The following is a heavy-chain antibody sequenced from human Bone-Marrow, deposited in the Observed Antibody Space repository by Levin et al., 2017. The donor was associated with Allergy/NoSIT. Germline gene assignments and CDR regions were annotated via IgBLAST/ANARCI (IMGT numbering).Heavy chain of an antibody. CDR2: ISGSGESK. CDR1: KFTLSRHA. J-gene: IGHJ2*01. CDR3: ARDSLHEEVSVNFWYFDL. D-gene: IGHD2/OR15-2a*01. V-gene: IGHV3-23*01. Sequence: PGGSLRLSCEASKFTLSRHAMNWVRQAPGKGLEWVSVISGSGESKFYADSVVGRFTVSRDNSKNTVYLQMNSLSAEDTAVYYCARDSLHEEVSVNFWYFDLWGRGTLVTVSS.